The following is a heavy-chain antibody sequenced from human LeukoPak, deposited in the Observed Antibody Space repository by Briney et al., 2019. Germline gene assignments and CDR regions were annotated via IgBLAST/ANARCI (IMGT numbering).Heavy chain of an antibody. D-gene: IGHD1-14*01. V-gene: IGHV4-34*01. CDR3: ARGGNRRGYFDY. J-gene: IGHJ4*02. CDR1: GGSYSGYY. CDR2: INHSGST. Sequence: SETLSLTCAVYGGSYSGYYWSWIRQPPGKGLEWIREINHSGSTNYNPSLKSRVTISVDTSKNQFSLKLSSVTAADTAVYYCARGGNRRGYFDYWGQGTLVTVSS.